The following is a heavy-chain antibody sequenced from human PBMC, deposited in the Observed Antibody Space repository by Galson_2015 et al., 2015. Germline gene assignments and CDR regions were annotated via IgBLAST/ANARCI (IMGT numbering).Heavy chain of an antibody. D-gene: IGHD2-21*02. CDR3: TTAYCGGDCPPHYYGMDV. J-gene: IGHJ6*02. Sequence: SLRLSCAASGFTFSNAWMSWVRQAPGKGLEWVGRIKSKTDGGTTDYAAPVKGRFTISRDDSKNTLYLQMNSLKTEDTAVYYCTTAYCGGDCPPHYYGMDVWGQGTTVTVSS. CDR2: IKSKTDGGTT. CDR1: GFTFSNAW. V-gene: IGHV3-15*01.